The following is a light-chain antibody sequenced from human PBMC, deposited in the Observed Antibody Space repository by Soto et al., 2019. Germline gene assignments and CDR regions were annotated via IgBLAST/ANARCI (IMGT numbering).Light chain of an antibody. V-gene: IGKV3-15*01. CDR1: QSVSSN. Sequence: EIVMTQSTATLSVSPGERATLSCRASQSVSSNLAWYQQKPGQAPRLLIYGVFTRATGIPARFSGSGSGTEFTLTISSLQSEDFAVYYCQQYNNGPLTFGGGTKVEIK. CDR3: QQYNNGPLT. CDR2: GVF. J-gene: IGKJ4*01.